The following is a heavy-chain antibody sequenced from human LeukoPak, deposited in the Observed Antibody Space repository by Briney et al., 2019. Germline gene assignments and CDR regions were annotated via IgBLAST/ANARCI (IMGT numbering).Heavy chain of an antibody. CDR3: ARHKSSGSYPLDY. CDR2: IYYSGST. J-gene: IGHJ4*02. D-gene: IGHD3-22*01. V-gene: IGHV4-59*08. CDR1: GGSISSYY. Sequence: SETLSLTCTVAGGSISSYYWSWIRQPPGRGLEWIGYIYYSGSTNYNPSLKSRVTISVDTSKNQFSLKRSSVTAADTAVYYCARHKSSGSYPLDYWGQGILVTVSS.